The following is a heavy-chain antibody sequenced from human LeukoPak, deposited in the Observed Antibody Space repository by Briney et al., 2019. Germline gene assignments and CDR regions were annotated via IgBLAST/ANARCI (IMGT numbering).Heavy chain of an antibody. J-gene: IGHJ1*01. V-gene: IGHV3-53*01. Sequence: GGSLRLSCAASGFTVSSNYMSWVRQAPGKGLEWVSVTYSGGSTYSADSVKGRFTISRDNSKNTLYLQMNSLRADDTAVYYCARGVQYHSSWEYFQEWGQGTLVTVSS. CDR3: ARGVQYHSSWEYFQE. CDR1: GFTVSSNY. D-gene: IGHD6-13*01. CDR2: TYSGGST.